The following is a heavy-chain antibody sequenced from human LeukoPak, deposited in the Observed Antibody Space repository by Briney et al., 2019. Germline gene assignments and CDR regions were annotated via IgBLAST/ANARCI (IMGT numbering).Heavy chain of an antibody. CDR1: GFTFSSDW. CDR2: INRDGRST. CDR3: ARHPYDILTGPSFDY. V-gene: IGHV3-74*01. D-gene: IGHD3-9*01. Sequence: GGSLRLSCAASGFTFSSDWMHWVRQAPGKGLVWGSRINRDGRSTTYADSVKGRFTISRDNAKNTLYLQMNSLRAEDTAVYYCARHPYDILTGPSFDYWGQGTLATVSS. J-gene: IGHJ4*02.